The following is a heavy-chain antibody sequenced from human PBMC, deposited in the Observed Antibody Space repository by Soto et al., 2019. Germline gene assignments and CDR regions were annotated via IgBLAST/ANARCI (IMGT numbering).Heavy chain of an antibody. D-gene: IGHD3-22*01. CDR2: IDWDDDK. V-gene: IGHV2-70*01. J-gene: IGHJ4*02. Sequence: SGPTLVNPTQTLTLTCTFSGFSLSTSGMCVSWIRQPPGKALEWLALIDWDDDKYYSTSLKTRLTISKDTSKNQVVLTMTNMDPVDTAKYYCARNPCYYSDSSGNDYWGQGTLVTVSS. CDR1: GFSLSTSGMC. CDR3: ARNPCYYSDSSGNDY.